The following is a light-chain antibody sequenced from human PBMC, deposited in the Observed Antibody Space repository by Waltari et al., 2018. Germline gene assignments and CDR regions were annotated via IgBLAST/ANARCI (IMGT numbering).Light chain of an antibody. V-gene: IGKV2-30*02. Sequence: DVVMTQSPLSLPVTLGQPASISCRSSQSLVRSNGDTFLTWFQPRPGQSPRRLIYKVSNRDWRIPDKFSGSGSGTDCTLKIGRVEAEDVGIYYCMQSTFWPTFGQGTKVEI. J-gene: IGKJ1*01. CDR1: QSLVRSNGDTF. CDR2: KVS. CDR3: MQSTFWPT.